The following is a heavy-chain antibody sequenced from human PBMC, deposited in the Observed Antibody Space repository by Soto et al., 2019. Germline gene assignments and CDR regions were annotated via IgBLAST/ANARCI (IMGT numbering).Heavy chain of an antibody. CDR3: ARERFRGNGVSRLTRSYNWFDP. Sequence: GASVKVSCKASGGTFSSYAISWVRQAPGQGLEWMGGIIPIFGTANYAQKFQGRVTITADESTSTAYMELSSLRSEDTAVYYCARERFRGNGVSRLTRSYNWFDPWGQGNLVTVSS. D-gene: IGHD2-8*01. J-gene: IGHJ5*02. CDR2: IIPIFGTA. CDR1: GGTFSSYA. V-gene: IGHV1-69*13.